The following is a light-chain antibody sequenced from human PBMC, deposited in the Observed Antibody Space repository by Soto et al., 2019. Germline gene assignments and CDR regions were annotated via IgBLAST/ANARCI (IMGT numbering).Light chain of an antibody. CDR2: AAS. V-gene: IGKV1-39*01. CDR1: QSISSY. CDR3: QQSYTTPWT. J-gene: IGKJ1*01. Sequence: DIQMTQSPSSLSASVGDRVTITCRASQSISSYLNWYQQKPGKAPKLLIYAASSLQSGVPSRFSGSGSGTDFTVTISNLQPEDFAIYYCQQSYTTPWTFGQGTKVDIK.